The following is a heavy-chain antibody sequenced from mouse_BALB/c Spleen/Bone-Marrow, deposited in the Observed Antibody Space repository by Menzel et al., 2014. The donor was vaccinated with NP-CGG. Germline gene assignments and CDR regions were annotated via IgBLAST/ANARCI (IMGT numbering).Heavy chain of an antibody. Sequence: EVKVIESGGGLVQPGGSLKLSCAASGFDFSRYWMSWVRQAPGKGLEWIGEINPDSSTINYTPSLKDKFIISRDNAKNTLYLQMSKVGSEYTALYYCARMHFYGYVAYWGQGTLFTVSA. CDR2: INPDSSTI. CDR3: ARMHFYGYVAY. V-gene: IGHV4-1*02. D-gene: IGHD1-2*01. J-gene: IGHJ3*01. CDR1: GFDFSRYW.